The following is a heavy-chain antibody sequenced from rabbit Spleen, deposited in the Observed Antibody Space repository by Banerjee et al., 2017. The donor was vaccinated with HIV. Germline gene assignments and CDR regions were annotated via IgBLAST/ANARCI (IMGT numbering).Heavy chain of an antibody. Sequence: QEQLVESGGGLVQPVGSLTLTCTASGFSFSSNYWICWVRQAPGKGPEWIACIYAGSGDNTYYASWAKGRFTFSKTSSTTVTLQVTSLTAADTATYFCARDLVAVIGWNFNLWGPGTLVTVS. CDR3: ARDLVAVIGWNFNL. CDR2: IYAGSGDNT. J-gene: IGHJ4*01. D-gene: IGHD1-1*01. CDR1: GFSFSSNYW. V-gene: IGHV1S45*01.